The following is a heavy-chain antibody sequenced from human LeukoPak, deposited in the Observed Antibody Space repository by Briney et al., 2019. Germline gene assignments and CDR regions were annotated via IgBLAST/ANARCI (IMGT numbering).Heavy chain of an antibody. CDR3: ARVVVADGSNWFDP. J-gene: IGHJ5*02. V-gene: IGHV4-4*07. CDR1: GDSISSYY. CDR2: IYPSGSA. Sequence: SETLSLTCDVSGDSISSYYWSWIRQPAGKGLEWLGRIYPSGSANYNPSLKSRGTMSVDTSKNQFSLRLSSVTAADTAIYYCARVVVADGSNWFDPWGQGTLVTVSS. D-gene: IGHD2-15*01.